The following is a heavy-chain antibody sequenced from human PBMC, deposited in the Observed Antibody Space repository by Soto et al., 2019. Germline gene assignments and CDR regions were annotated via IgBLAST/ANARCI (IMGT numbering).Heavy chain of an antibody. J-gene: IGHJ6*02. CDR2: INHSGST. CDR1: GGSFSGYY. V-gene: IGHV4-34*01. CDR3: ARGLPQHYYGMDV. D-gene: IGHD2-2*01. Sequence: QVQLQPWGAGLLKTSETLSLTCAVYGGSFSGYYWSWIRQPPGKGLEWIGEINHSGSTNYNPSLKSRVTISVDTSKNHFSRKLSSLTAADTAVYYCARGLPQHYYGMDVWGQGTTVTVSS.